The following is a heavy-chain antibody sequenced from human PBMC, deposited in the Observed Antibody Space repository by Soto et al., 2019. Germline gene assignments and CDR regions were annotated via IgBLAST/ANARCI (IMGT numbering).Heavy chain of an antibody. V-gene: IGHV1-69*06. J-gene: IGHJ4*02. CDR1: GDTFHRHA. CDR2: IIPMFGTA. Sequence: QVQLVQSGAEVKKPGSSVKVSCKGSGDTFHRHALSWVRQAPGQGLEWMGGIIPMFGTANYAQKFQGRVTITADISTSTAYMELSSLRFEDTAFYYCAVIGYDLDYWGQGTLVAVSS. D-gene: IGHD5-12*01. CDR3: AVIGYDLDY.